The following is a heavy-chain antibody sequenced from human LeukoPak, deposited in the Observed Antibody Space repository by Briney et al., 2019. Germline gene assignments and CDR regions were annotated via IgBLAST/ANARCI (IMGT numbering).Heavy chain of an antibody. D-gene: IGHD1-26*01. CDR2: IYYSGST. CDR1: GGSISSSSYY. Sequence: SETLSLTCTVSGGSISSSSYYWGWIRQPPGKGLEWIGSIYYSGSTYYNPSLKSRVTISVDTSKNQFSLKLSSVTAADTAVYYCARDLNPPRGSPLDYWGQGTLVTVSS. V-gene: IGHV4-39*02. CDR3: ARDLNPPRGSPLDY. J-gene: IGHJ4*02.